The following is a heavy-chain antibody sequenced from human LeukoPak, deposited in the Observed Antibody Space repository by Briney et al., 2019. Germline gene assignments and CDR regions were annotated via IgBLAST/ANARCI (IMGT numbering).Heavy chain of an antibody. CDR2: IDPKSGVT. Sequence: GASVTVSCQASGYTFTGYLIHWVRQAPGQGLEWMGWIDPKSGVTNYGRKFQGRVNMNRDRSTTTLHMEMTGLRSDDTAVYFCARFGEDGADRDVWGKGTTVTVSS. J-gene: IGHJ6*03. D-gene: IGHD3-16*01. CDR3: ARFGEDGADRDV. CDR1: GYTFTGYL. V-gene: IGHV1-2*02.